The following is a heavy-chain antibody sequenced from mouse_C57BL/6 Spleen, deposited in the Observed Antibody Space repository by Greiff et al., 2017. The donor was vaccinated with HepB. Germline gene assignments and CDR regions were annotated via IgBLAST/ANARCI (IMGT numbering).Heavy chain of an antibody. CDR2: IDPSDSYT. V-gene: IGHV1-50*01. CDR1: GYTFTSYW. Sequence: QVQLQQPGAELVKPGASVKLSCKASGYTFTSYWMQWVKQRPGQGLEWIGEIDPSDSYTNYNQKFKGKATLTVDTSSSTAYMQLSSLTSEDSAVYYCARYYSNSYFDYWGQGTTLTVSS. D-gene: IGHD2-5*01. J-gene: IGHJ2*01. CDR3: ARYYSNSYFDY.